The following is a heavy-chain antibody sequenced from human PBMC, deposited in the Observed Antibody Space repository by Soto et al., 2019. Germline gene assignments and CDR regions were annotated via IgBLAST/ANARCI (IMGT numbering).Heavy chain of an antibody. CDR2: INHSVST. CDR1: GGSFSGYY. J-gene: IGHJ6*02. D-gene: IGHD2-21*02. Sequence: XGTLALTFAVYGGSFSGYYWSGIRQPPGEGLEWIGEINHSVSTNYNPSLKSRVTISVDTSKNQFSLKLSSVTAADTAVYYCASKPDYLLFEYYSGMDVWGQGTTVTVSS. V-gene: IGHV4-34*01. CDR3: ASKPDYLLFEYYSGMDV.